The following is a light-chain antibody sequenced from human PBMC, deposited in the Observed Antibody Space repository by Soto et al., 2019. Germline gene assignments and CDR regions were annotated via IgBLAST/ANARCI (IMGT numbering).Light chain of an antibody. J-gene: IGLJ3*02. CDR3: KSLSRTWV. CDR2: DNT. CDR1: TSNIGAGYD. Sequence: SVLTQPPSVSGAPGQRVTISCTGSTSNIGAGYDVHWYQQLPKTAPKLLIYDNTHRPSGVPDRFSGSKSGTSASLAITGLQADYYCGARLKSLSRTWVFGGGTKVTVL. V-gene: IGLV1-40*01.